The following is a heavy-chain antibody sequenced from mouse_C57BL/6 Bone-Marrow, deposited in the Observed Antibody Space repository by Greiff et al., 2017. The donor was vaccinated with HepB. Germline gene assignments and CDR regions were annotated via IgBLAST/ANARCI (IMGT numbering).Heavy chain of an antibody. CDR2: ISAGGSYT. Sequence: DVMLVESGGGLVKPGGSLKLSCAASGFTFSSYAMSWVRQTPEKGLEWVATISAGGSYTYYTDNVKGRFTISKDNAKNNLYLQMSHLKSEDTAMYYCARDSSGYAFAYWGQGTPVTVSA. D-gene: IGHD3-2*02. CDR1: GFTFSSYA. V-gene: IGHV5-4*01. J-gene: IGHJ3*01. CDR3: ARDSSGYAFAY.